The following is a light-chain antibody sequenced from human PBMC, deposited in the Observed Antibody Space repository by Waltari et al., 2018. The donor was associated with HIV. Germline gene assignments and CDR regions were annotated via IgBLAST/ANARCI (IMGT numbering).Light chain of an antibody. V-gene: IGKV1-39*01. J-gene: IGKJ2*01. CDR1: QYISTY. CDR2: TSS. CDR3: QQSYSRPYT. Sequence: DIQMTQSPSSLSASVGDSVTITCRTSQYISTYLNWYQQRPGKAPNLLIHTSSTLQGGVPSRFSGSGSGTDFALTISSVQPDDLATYYCQQSYSRPYTFGQGTRLEIK.